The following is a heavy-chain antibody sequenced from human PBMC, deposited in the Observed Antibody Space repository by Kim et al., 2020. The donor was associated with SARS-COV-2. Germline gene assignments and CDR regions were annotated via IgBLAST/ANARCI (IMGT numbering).Heavy chain of an antibody. D-gene: IGHD5-12*01. CDR1: GYSFTSYW. V-gene: IGHV5-51*01. J-gene: IGHJ6*02. CDR3: ASSRGYSGYDLGYYGMDV. Sequence: GESLKISCKGSGYSFTSYWIGWVRQMPGKGLEWMGIIYPGDSDTRYSPSFQGQVTISADKSISTAYLQWSSLKASDTAMYYCASSRGYSGYDLGYYGMDVWGQGTTVTVSS. CDR2: IYPGDSDT.